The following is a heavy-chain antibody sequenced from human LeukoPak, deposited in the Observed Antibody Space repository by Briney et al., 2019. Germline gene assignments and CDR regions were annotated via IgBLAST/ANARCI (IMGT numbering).Heavy chain of an antibody. CDR2: INHSGST. V-gene: IGHV4-34*01. J-gene: IGHJ6*04. CDR1: GGSFSGYY. CDR3: ASAHDYGDYQGSPGGMDV. Sequence: KPSETLSLTCAVYGGSFSGYYWSWIRQPPGKGLEWIGEINHSGSTNYNPSLKSRVTISVDTSKNQFSLKLSSVTAADTAVYYCASAHDYGDYQGSPGGMDVWGKGTTVTVSS. D-gene: IGHD4-17*01.